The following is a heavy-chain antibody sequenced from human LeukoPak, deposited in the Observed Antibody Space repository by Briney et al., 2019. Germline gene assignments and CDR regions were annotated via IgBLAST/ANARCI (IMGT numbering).Heavy chain of an antibody. Sequence: GGSLRLSCAASGFTFSSYSMHWVRQAPGKGLEWVAVTSSDGSIKYYADSVKGRLTISRDNSENTLYLQVNSLRAEDTGVYYCVRDPVPAAARHFDYWGRGTLVTVSS. J-gene: IGHJ4*01. V-gene: IGHV3-30*04. CDR1: GFTFSSYS. CDR3: VRDPVPAAARHFDY. CDR2: TSSDGSIK. D-gene: IGHD2-2*01.